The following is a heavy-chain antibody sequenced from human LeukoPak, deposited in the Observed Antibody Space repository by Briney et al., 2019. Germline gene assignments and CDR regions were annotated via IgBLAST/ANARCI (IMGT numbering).Heavy chain of an antibody. CDR2: ISHEGIEK. CDR1: GFTFSSSG. D-gene: IGHD6-19*01. CDR3: ATDRGWFFDN. J-gene: IGHJ4*02. Sequence: GGSLRLSCAASGFTFSSSGMHWVRQAPGTGLEWVAFISHEGIEKYYADSVKGRFTISRDNSKNTLYPQMNSLRDEDTAVFYCATDRGWFFDNWGQGTLVTAAS. V-gene: IGHV3-30*03.